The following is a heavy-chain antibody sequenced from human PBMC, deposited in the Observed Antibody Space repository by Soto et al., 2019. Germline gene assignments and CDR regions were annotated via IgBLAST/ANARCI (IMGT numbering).Heavy chain of an antibody. D-gene: IGHD5-18*01. J-gene: IGHJ4*02. CDR2: ISSSGRT. CDR1: GDSVSSDSYY. CDR3: ARDIRGYSRAFDY. V-gene: IGHV4-61*01. Sequence: VQLQESGPGLVKPSETLSLTCSVSGDSVSSDSYYWTWIRQPPGKGLEWMGYISSSGRTNYNPSLKSRVTISLDTSSNQFSLELTSVTAVDTAIYYCARDIRGYSRAFDYWGQGTLVTVSS.